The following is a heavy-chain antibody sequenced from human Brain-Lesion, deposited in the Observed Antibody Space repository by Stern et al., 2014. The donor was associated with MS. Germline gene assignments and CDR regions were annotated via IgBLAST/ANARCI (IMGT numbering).Heavy chain of an antibody. CDR3: ARRGDSSSSGFDY. J-gene: IGHJ4*02. CDR2: IWPGDSDT. Sequence: MQLVQSGAEVKKPGESLKISCKGSGYRFTSNWIGWVRQMPGKGPEWMGIIWPGDSDTRYSPSFQGQVPISADKSISTAYLQWSSLQASDTAMYYCARRGDSSSSGFDYWGQGTLVIVSS. CDR1: GYRFTSNW. D-gene: IGHD6-6*01. V-gene: IGHV5-51*01.